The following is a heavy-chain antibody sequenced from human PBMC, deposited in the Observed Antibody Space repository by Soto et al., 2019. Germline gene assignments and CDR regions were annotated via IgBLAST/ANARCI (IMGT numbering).Heavy chain of an antibody. CDR1: GFTFSSYS. CDR2: ISSSSSYI. D-gene: IGHD3-22*01. J-gene: IGHJ4*02. CDR3: ARSGYNYYDSSGYMYYFDY. V-gene: IGHV3-21*01. Sequence: GGSLRLSCAASGFTFSSYSMNWVRQAPGKGLEWVSSISSSSSYIYYADSVKGRFTISRDNAKNSLYLQMNSLRAEDTAVYYCARSGYNYYDSSGYMYYFDYWGQGTLVTVSS.